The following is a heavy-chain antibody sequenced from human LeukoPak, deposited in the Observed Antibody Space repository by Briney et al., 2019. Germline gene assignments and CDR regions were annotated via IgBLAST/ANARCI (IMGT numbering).Heavy chain of an antibody. D-gene: IGHD2-2*01. CDR3: ARAPGYQLLWAGWFDP. CDR2: IYYSGST. J-gene: IGHJ5*02. CDR1: GGCISSYY. V-gene: IGHV4-59*01. Sequence: SETLSLTCTVSGGCISSYYWSWIRQPPGKGLEWIGYIYYSGSTNYNPSLKSRVTISVDTSKNQFSLKLSSVTAADTAVYYCARAPGYQLLWAGWFDPWGQGTLVTVSS.